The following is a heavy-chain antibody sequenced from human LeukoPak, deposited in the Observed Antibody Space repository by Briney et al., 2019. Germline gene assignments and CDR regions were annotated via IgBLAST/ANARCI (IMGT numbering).Heavy chain of an antibody. V-gene: IGHV3-30*01. CDR3: ARGDQQFDY. D-gene: IGHD6-13*01. CDR1: GFTFSSYA. J-gene: IGHJ4*02. Sequence: GGSLRLSCAASGFTFSSYAMHWVRQAPGEGLEWVAIISYDGSNKYYADSVKSRFTISRDNSKNTLYLQMNSLRAADTAVYYCARGDQQFDYWGQGTLVTVSS. CDR2: ISYDGSNK.